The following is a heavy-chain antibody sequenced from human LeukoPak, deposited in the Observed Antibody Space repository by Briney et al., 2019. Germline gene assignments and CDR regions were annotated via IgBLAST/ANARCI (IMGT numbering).Heavy chain of an antibody. CDR2: IYYSGST. Sequence: SETLSLTCTLSGGSISSYYWSWIRQPPGKGLEWIGYIYYSGSTNYNPSLKSRVTISVDASKNQFSLKLSSVTAADTAVYYCARGGSYYGYFDYWGQGTLVTVSS. V-gene: IGHV4-59*01. J-gene: IGHJ4*02. CDR3: ARGGSYYGYFDY. CDR1: GGSISSYY. D-gene: IGHD1-26*01.